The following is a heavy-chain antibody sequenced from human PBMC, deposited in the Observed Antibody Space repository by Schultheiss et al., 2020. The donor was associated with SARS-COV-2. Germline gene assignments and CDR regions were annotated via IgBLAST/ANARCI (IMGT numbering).Heavy chain of an antibody. CDR3: ASSIVSYAFDI. CDR1: GGSFSGYY. CDR2: INHSGST. D-gene: IGHD1-26*01. Sequence: SQTLSLTCAVYGGSFSGYYWSWIRQPPGKGLEWIGEINHSGSTNYNPSLKSRVTISVDTSKNQFSLKLSSVTAADTAVYYCASSIVSYAFDIWGQGTMVTVSS. V-gene: IGHV4-34*01. J-gene: IGHJ3*02.